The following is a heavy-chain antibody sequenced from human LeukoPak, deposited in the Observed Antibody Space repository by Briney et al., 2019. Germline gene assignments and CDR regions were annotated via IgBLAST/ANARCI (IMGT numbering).Heavy chain of an antibody. J-gene: IGHJ4*02. Sequence: ASVKVSCKASGYTFTGYYMHWVRQAPGQGLERMGWINPNSGGTNYAQKFQGRVTMTRDTSISTAYMELSRLRSDDTAVYYCVRGGYGDYTYDYWGQGTLVTVSS. CDR2: INPNSGGT. CDR1: GYTFTGYY. D-gene: IGHD4-17*01. V-gene: IGHV1-2*02. CDR3: VRGGYGDYTYDY.